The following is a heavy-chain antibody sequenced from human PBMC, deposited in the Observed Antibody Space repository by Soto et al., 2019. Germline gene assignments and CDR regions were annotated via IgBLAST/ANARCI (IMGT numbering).Heavy chain of an antibody. J-gene: IGHJ1*01. CDR2: IIPMLGIA. V-gene: IGHV1-69*02. CDR3: ARDRDQLPTD. D-gene: IGHD2-2*01. CDR1: GATFSTYT. Sequence: QVQLVQSGAEVKKPGSSEKVSCRASGATFSTYTIIWVRQAPGQGLEWVGRIIPMLGIANYAQRFQGRVTITADKSTSTAYMELSSLRSEDTAVYYCARDRDQLPTDWGQGTLVTVSS.